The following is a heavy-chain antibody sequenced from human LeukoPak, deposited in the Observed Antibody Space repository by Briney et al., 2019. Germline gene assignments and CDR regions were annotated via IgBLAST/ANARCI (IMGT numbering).Heavy chain of an antibody. CDR2: ISYDGSNK. J-gene: IGHJ4*02. CDR3: ARGYSSGWYLGNFDY. Sequence: GGSLRLSCAASGFTFSSYAMHWVRQAPGKGLEWVAVISYDGSNKYYADSVKGRFTISRDNSKNTLYLQMNSLRAEDTAVYYCARGYSSGWYLGNFDYWGQGTLVTVSS. CDR1: GFTFSSYA. V-gene: IGHV3-30*04. D-gene: IGHD6-19*01.